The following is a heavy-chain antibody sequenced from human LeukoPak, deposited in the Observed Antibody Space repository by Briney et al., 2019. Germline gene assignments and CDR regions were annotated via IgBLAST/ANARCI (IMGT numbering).Heavy chain of an antibody. Sequence: GGSLRLSCAASGITFSAYAMNWVRQAPGKGPEWVSAISGSGGSTYYADSVKGRFTISRDNSKNTLYLQMSSLRAEDTAIYYCAKGDSGSYAVDYWGQGTLVTVSS. CDR1: GITFSAYA. J-gene: IGHJ4*02. V-gene: IGHV3-23*01. D-gene: IGHD1-26*01. CDR3: AKGDSGSYAVDY. CDR2: ISGSGGST.